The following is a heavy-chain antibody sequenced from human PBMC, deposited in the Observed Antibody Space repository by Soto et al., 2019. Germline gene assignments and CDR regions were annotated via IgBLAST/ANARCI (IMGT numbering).Heavy chain of an antibody. Sequence: EVQLVESGGGLVQPGGSLRLSCVASGFSFSNYWMGWVRQAPGKGLEWVANMKEDGSEKYYLDSVKGRFTISRDNAKNSLFLQMNSLRGEDTAVYYCAGGVYELDPWGQGTLVTVSP. CDR2: MKEDGSEK. V-gene: IGHV3-7*04. D-gene: IGHD3-16*01. CDR1: GFSFSNYW. J-gene: IGHJ5*02. CDR3: AGGVYELDP.